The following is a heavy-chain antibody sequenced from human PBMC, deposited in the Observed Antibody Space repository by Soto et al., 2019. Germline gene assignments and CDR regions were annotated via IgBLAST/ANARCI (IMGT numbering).Heavy chain of an antibody. CDR2: IWGSGDRT. CDR1: GVAFRTYA. CDR3: AKTGPYCGGDCSRYFYGMDV. V-gene: IGHV3-23*01. Sequence: GGSLRLSCAASGVAFRTYAMAWVRQAPGKGLEWVSGIWGSGDRTFYADSVKGRFTIPRDNSRNTLYLQMYSLTAEDTALYYCAKTGPYCGGDCSRYFYGMDVWGQGTTVTVSS. J-gene: IGHJ6*02. D-gene: IGHD2-21*02.